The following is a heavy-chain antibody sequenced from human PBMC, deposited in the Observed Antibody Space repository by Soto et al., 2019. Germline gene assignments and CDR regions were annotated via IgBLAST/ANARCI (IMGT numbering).Heavy chain of an antibody. D-gene: IGHD3-3*01. V-gene: IGHV1-3*01. CDR1: GYTFTSYA. J-gene: IGHJ5*02. CDR2: INAGNGNT. Sequence: ASVKVSCKASGYTFTSYAMHWVRQAPGQRLEWMGWINAGNGNTKYSQKFQGRVTITRDTSASTAYMELSSLRSEDTAVYYCARALAEWYDDSDNWFDPWGQGTLVTVSS. CDR3: ARALAEWYDDSDNWFDP.